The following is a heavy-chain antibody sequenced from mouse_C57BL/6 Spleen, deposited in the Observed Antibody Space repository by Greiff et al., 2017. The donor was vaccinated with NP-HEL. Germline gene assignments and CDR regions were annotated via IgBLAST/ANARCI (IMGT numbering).Heavy chain of an antibody. D-gene: IGHD2-3*01. V-gene: IGHV1-50*01. Sequence: QVQLQQPGAELVKPGASVKLSCKASGYTFTSYWMQWVKQRPGQGLEWIGEIDPSDSYTNYNQKFKGKATLTVDTSSSTAYMQLSSLTSEDSAVYYCARDGDFDVWGTGTTVTVSS. J-gene: IGHJ1*03. CDR1: GYTFTSYW. CDR2: IDPSDSYT. CDR3: ARDGDFDV.